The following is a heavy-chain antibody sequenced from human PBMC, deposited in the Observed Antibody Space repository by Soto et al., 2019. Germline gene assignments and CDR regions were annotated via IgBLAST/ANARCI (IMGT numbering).Heavy chain of an antibody. CDR3: VRGGKFYQQETYYFDY. CDR1: GGSITSDGYY. J-gene: IGHJ4*02. Sequence: QLQLQESGPGLVRTSETLSLTCSVSGGSITSDGYYWGWIRQSPGKGLQWIGSIYYTGSTYYYPSLASRATVSVDTSTNQFSLSLSSVTAADAAVYYCVRGGKFYQQETYYFDYWGQGTLVAVSS. V-gene: IGHV4-39*01. D-gene: IGHD3-16*01. CDR2: IYYTGST.